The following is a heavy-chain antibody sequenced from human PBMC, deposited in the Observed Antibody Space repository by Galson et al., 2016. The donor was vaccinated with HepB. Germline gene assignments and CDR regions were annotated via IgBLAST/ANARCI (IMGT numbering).Heavy chain of an antibody. CDR3: ARRTSSWYYFDY. V-gene: IGHV4-59*08. CDR2: IYYRGST. J-gene: IGHJ4*02. Sequence: SETLSLTCTVPGDYITSYYWSWIRQPPGKGLEWIGYIYYRGSTNYNPSLKSRVTISVDTSKTQFSLKLSSVTAADTAVYYCARRTSSWYYFDYWGQGTLVTVSS. CDR1: GDYITSYY. D-gene: IGHD2-2*01.